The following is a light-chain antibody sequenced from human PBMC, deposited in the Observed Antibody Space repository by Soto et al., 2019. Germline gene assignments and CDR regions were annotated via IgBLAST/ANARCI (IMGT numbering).Light chain of an antibody. Sequence: TQLASVSGSPGQSITISCTGTSSDVGGYNYVSWYQQHPGKAPKLMIYEVSDRPTGVSNRFSGSKSGNTASLTISGLQAEHEADYYCSSYTSSSTRVFGGGTKVTVL. V-gene: IGLV2-14*01. CDR3: SSYTSSSTRV. CDR2: EVS. CDR1: SSDVGGYNY. J-gene: IGLJ3*02.